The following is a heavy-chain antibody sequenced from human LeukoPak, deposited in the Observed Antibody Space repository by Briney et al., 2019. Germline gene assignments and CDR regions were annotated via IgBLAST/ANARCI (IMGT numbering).Heavy chain of an antibody. CDR2: ISSSGSTI. V-gene: IGHV3-48*03. J-gene: IGHJ4*02. CDR3: ARESGGSVWYIPFDY. CDR1: GFTFSSYE. D-gene: IGHD6-19*01. Sequence: PGGSLRLSCAASGFTFSSYEMNWVRQAPGKGLEWVSYISSSGSTIYYADSVKGRVTISRDNARNSLYLQMNSLRAEDTAVYYCARESGGSVWYIPFDYWGQGTLVTVSS.